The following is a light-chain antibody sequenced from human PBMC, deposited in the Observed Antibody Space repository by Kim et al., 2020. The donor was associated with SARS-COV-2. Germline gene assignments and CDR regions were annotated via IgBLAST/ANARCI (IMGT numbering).Light chain of an antibody. J-gene: IGKJ1*01. Sequence: EIVLTQSPGTLSLSPGERATLSCRASQSIYSSYLAWYQQKPGQSPRLLIYATSTRAAGISDRFSGSRSGTDFTLTVSRLEPEDFAVYYCQQDASLAWTFGQGTKVDIK. CDR3: QQDASLAWT. CDR1: QSIYSSY. V-gene: IGKV3-20*01. CDR2: ATS.